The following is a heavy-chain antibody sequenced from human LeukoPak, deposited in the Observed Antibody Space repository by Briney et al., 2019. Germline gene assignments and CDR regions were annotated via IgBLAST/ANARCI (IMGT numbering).Heavy chain of an antibody. Sequence: ASVTVSCKASGYTFTGYYMHWVRQAPGQGLEWMGWINPNSGGTNYAQKFQGRVTMTRDTSISTAYMELSRLRSDDTAVYYCARGGTPTVTCGGDCFDYFDYWGQGTLVTVSS. CDR3: ARGGTPTVTCGGDCFDYFDY. D-gene: IGHD2-21*01. V-gene: IGHV1-2*02. J-gene: IGHJ4*02. CDR2: INPNSGGT. CDR1: GYTFTGYY.